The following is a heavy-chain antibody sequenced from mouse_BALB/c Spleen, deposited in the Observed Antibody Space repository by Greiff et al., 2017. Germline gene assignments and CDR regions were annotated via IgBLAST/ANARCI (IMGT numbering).Heavy chain of an antibody. CDR3: ARTHFDY. V-gene: IGHV14-3*02. Sequence: EVKLMESGAELVKPGASVKLSCTASGFNIKDTYMHWVKQRPEQGLEWIGRIDPANGNTKYDPKFQGKATITADTSSNTAYLQLSSLTSEDTAVYYCARTHFDYWGQGTTLTVSS. J-gene: IGHJ2*01. CDR2: IDPANGNT. CDR1: GFNIKDTY.